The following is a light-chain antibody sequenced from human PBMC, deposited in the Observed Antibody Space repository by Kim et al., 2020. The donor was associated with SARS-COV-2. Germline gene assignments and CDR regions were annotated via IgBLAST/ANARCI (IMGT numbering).Light chain of an antibody. CDR2: LAS. CDR1: QSVNSH. Sequence: SVSLGERAPLSCRASQSVNSHLAWYQQKPGQAPRLLIYLASTRATNIPARFSGSGSGTEFSLTISSLLSEDFAVYYCQQYANWPLTFGGGTKLEI. J-gene: IGKJ4*01. V-gene: IGKV3-15*01. CDR3: QQYANWPLT.